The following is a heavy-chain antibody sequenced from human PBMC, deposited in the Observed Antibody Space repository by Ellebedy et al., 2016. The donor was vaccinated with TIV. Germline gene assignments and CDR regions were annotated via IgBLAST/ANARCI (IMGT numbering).Heavy chain of an antibody. CDR2: IYPHESHP. CDR3: AGNHGGNSLGDY. CDR1: GNSLTNYW. Sequence: GESLKISCKASGNSLTNYWIGWVRQMPGKGLEWMGIIYPHESHPRYSPSFRGQVTLSADKSISTAYLQWGSLKASDTAMYYCAGNHGGNSLGDYWGQGTLLTVSS. D-gene: IGHD4-23*01. V-gene: IGHV5-51*01. J-gene: IGHJ4*02.